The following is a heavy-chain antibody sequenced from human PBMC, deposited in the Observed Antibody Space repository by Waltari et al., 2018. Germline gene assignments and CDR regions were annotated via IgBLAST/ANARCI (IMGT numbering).Heavy chain of an antibody. Sequence: QVQLQQWGAGLLKPSETLSLTCAVYGGSFSGYYWSWIRQPPGKGLEWIGEINHRGSTNYTPPRKSRVTISVDTSKNQFSLKLSSVTAADTAVYYCARGRGYYDSSAKRGFWYFDLWGRGTLVTVSS. D-gene: IGHD3-22*01. CDR3: ARGRGYYDSSAKRGFWYFDL. J-gene: IGHJ2*01. V-gene: IGHV4-34*01. CDR2: INHRGST. CDR1: GGSFSGYY.